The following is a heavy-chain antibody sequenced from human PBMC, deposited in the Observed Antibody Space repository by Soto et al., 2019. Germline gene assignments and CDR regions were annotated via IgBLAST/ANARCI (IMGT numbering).Heavy chain of an antibody. J-gene: IGHJ3*01. CDR2: IDVYGNSI. CDR1: GFTFTNYW. V-gene: IGHV3-74*01. D-gene: IGHD2-15*01. CDR3: ARGGFHHGFDV. Sequence: EEQLVESGGTLVQPGGSLRLSCVASGFTFTNYWMHWVRQAPGKGLVWVSRIDVYGNSIIYADSVRGRFPVSRNNAKNTVFLQMNSLKTEDTAVYYCARGGFHHGFDVWGQGTVVTVSS.